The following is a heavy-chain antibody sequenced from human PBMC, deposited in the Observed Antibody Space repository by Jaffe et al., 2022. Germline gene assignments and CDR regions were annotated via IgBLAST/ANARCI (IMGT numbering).Heavy chain of an antibody. V-gene: IGHV4-61*02. D-gene: IGHD3-22*01. CDR2: IYTSGST. CDR3: AREMEYYDSSGYYHNWFDP. J-gene: IGHJ5*02. Sequence: QVQLQESGPGLVKPSQTLSLTCTVSGGSISSGSYYWSWIRQPAGKGLEWIGRIYTSGSTNYNPSLKSRVTISVDTSKNQFSLKLSSVTAADTAVYYCAREMEYYDSSGYYHNWFDPWGQGTLVTVSS. CDR1: GGSISSGSYY.